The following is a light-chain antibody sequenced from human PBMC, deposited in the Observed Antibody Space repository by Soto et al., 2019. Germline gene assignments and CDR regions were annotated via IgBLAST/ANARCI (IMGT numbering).Light chain of an antibody. CDR1: QSLSSRN. V-gene: IGKV3-20*01. CDR2: GVS. J-gene: IGKJ1*01. Sequence: EIVLTQSPGTLSLSPGERATLSCRASQSLSSRNLAWYQQKPGQAPRRLIYGVSSRATGIPDRFGGSGSGTDFTLTISRLEPEDFAVYYCQQYDSSPRTFGQGTKVDIK. CDR3: QQYDSSPRT.